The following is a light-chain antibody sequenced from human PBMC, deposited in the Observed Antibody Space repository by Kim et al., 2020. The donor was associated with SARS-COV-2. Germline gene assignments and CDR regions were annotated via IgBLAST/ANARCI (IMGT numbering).Light chain of an antibody. CDR3: QQYCSTPPLT. CDR1: QSVSSSY. V-gene: IGKV3-20*01. J-gene: IGKJ4*01. CDR2: GAS. Sequence: EIVLTQSPGTLSLSPGERATLSCRASQSVSSSYLAWYQQKPGQAPRLLIYGASSRATGSPDRFSGSGSGTDVSLTISRLEPDDFAVYYCQQYCSTPPLTFGRGTKVDIK.